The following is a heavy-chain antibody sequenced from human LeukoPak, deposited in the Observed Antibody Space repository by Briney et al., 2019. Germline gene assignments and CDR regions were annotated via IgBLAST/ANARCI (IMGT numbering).Heavy chain of an antibody. CDR1: GYTFTSYG. CDR2: ISAYNGNT. CDR3: ARGWDIVVVPAGYYYDSSGYFDY. V-gene: IGHV1-18*01. D-gene: IGHD3-22*01. Sequence: ASVKVSCKASGYTFTSYGISWVRQAPGQGLEWMGWISAYNGNTNYAQKLQGRVTMTTDTSTSTAYMELRSLRSDDTAVYYCARGWDIVVVPAGYYYDSSGYFDYWGQGTLVTVSS. J-gene: IGHJ4*02.